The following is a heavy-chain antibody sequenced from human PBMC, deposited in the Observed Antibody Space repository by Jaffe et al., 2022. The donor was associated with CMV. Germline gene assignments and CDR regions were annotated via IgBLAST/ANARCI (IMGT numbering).Heavy chain of an antibody. D-gene: IGHD6-19*01. CDR3: AKIGVAVAGTRNHYFDY. CDR2: ISGSGGST. J-gene: IGHJ4*02. CDR1: GFTFSSYA. V-gene: IGHV3-23*01. Sequence: EVQLLESGGGLVQPGGSLRLSCAASGFTFSSYAMSWVRQAPGKGLEWVSAISGSGGSTYYADSVKGRFTISRDNSKNTLYLQMNSLRAEDTAVYYCAKIGVAVAGTRNHYFDYWGQGTLVTVSS.